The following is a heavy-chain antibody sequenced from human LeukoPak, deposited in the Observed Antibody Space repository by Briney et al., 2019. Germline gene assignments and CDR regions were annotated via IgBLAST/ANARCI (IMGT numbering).Heavy chain of an antibody. D-gene: IGHD3-16*01. V-gene: IGHV3-33*01. CDR1: GFTFSSYG. Sequence: GGSLRLSWAASGFTFSSYGMHWFRQAPGKGLEWVAVIWYDGSNKYYADSVKGRFTISRDNSKNTLYLQMNSLRAEDTAVYYCARDFGGSYYGMDVWGQGTTVTVSS. CDR3: ARDFGGSYYGMDV. J-gene: IGHJ6*02. CDR2: IWYDGSNK.